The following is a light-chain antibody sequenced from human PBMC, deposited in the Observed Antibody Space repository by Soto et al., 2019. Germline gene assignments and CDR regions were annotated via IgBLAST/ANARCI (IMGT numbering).Light chain of an antibody. V-gene: IGKV3-11*01. Sequence: DIVFTQSPATLSLSPGVRASLSCRASQSLSTYLAWSQQKPGHAPRLLIYDPSNRATGIPARFSGGGSGTDFTLSISSLEPEDFAVYYCQQRSDWPPRSFGQGTRVEIK. CDR2: DPS. J-gene: IGKJ1*01. CDR1: QSLSTY. CDR3: QQRSDWPPRS.